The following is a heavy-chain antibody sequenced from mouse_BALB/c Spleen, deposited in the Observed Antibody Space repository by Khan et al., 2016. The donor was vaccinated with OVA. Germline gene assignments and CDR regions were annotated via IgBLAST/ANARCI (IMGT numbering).Heavy chain of an antibody. CDR1: GFTFNNYA. V-gene: IGHV5-9-3*01. Sequence: EVELVESGGGLVKPGGSLKLSCAASGFTFNNYAMSWVRQTPEKRLEWVATVSSGGSYTYYPDNVKGRFTISRDNAESTLYLQMSSLRSEDTAMYYCARQGGIYDGRFDYWGQGTALTVSS. D-gene: IGHD2-3*01. CDR3: ARQGGIYDGRFDY. CDR2: VSSGGSYT. J-gene: IGHJ2*01.